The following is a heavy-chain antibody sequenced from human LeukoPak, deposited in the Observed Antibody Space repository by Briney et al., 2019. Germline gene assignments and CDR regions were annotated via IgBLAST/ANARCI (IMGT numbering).Heavy chain of an antibody. Sequence: SETLSLTCTVSGGSISSYYWSWIRQPPGKGLEWIGYIYYSGSTNYNPSLKSRVTISVDTSKNQFSLKLSSVTAADTAVYYCASHPRGRSMVMSYWGQGTLVTVSS. V-gene: IGHV4-59*01. CDR3: ASHPRGRSMVMSY. J-gene: IGHJ4*02. CDR2: IYYSGST. CDR1: GGSISSYY. D-gene: IGHD5-18*01.